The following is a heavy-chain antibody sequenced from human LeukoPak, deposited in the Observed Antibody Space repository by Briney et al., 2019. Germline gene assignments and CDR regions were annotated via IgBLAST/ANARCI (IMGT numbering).Heavy chain of an antibody. CDR1: GDSVSSNSAA. J-gene: IGHJ6*03. Sequence: SQTLSLTCAISGDSVSSNSAAWNWIRQSPSRGLEWLGRTYYRSKWYNDYEESVKSRITINPDTSKNQFSLQLNSVTPEDTAVYYCARANSGSSPWGYYYYMDVWGKGTTVTVSS. D-gene: IGHD1-26*01. CDR3: ARANSGSSPWGYYYYMDV. CDR2: TYYRSKWYN. V-gene: IGHV6-1*01.